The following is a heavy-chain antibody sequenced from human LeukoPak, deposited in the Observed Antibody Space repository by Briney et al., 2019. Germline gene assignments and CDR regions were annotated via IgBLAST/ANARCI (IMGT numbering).Heavy chain of an antibody. D-gene: IGHD6-6*01. J-gene: IGHJ6*03. CDR3: ARAKGIAARPYYYYYYYMDV. CDR1: GGSFSGYY. CDR2: INHSGST. V-gene: IGHV4-34*01. Sequence: KPSETLSLTCAVYGGSFSGYYWSWIRQPPGKGLEWIGEINHSGSTNYNPSLKSRVTISVDTSKNQFSLKLCSVTAADTAVYYCARAKGIAARPYYYYYYYMDVWGKGTTVTVSS.